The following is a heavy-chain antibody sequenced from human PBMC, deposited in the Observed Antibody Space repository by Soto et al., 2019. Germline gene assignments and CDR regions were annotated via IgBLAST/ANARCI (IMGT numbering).Heavy chain of an antibody. Sequence: PGGSLRLSCAASGFTFSSYWMHWVRQAPGKGLVWVSRIKSDGSSADYADSVKGRFTISRDNVKSMLYLQMNSLRAEDTAVYYCAAPISVNGDYWGQGTLVTVSS. J-gene: IGHJ4*02. CDR2: IKSDGSSA. CDR1: GFTFSSYW. CDR3: AAPISVNGDY. V-gene: IGHV3-74*01. D-gene: IGHD4-4*01.